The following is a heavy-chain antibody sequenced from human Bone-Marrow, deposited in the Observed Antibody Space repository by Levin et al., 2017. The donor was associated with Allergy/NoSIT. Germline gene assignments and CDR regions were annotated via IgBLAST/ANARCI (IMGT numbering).Heavy chain of an antibody. CDR3: ARVGALLPRGLYYYMDV. Sequence: PSETLSLTCTVSGGSISSGSYYWSWIRQPAGKGLEWIGRIYTSGSTNYNPSLKSRVTISVDTSKNQFSLKLSSVTAADTAVYYCARVGALLPRGLYYYMDVWGKGTTVTVSS. CDR2: IYTSGST. D-gene: IGHD3-10*01. J-gene: IGHJ6*03. CDR1: GGSISSGSYY. V-gene: IGHV4-61*02.